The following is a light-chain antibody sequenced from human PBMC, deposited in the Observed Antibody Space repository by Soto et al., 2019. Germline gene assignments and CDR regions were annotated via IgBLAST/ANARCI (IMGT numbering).Light chain of an antibody. CDR3: SSYTSSSIPYV. CDR2: DVS. J-gene: IGLJ1*01. CDR1: NSDVGGYNF. Sequence: QSALTQPASVSGSPGQSITISCTGTNSDVGGYNFVSWYQQHPGKVPKLMIYDVSNRPSGVSNRFSGSKSGNTASLNISGLQAEDEADYYCSSYTSSSIPYVFGIGTKLTVL. V-gene: IGLV2-14*01.